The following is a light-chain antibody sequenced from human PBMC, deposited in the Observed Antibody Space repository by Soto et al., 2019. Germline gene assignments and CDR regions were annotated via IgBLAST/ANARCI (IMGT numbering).Light chain of an antibody. CDR2: AAS. Sequence: DIQMTQSPSSLSASVGDRVTITCRASQGISNYLAWYQQKPGKVPKLLIYAASTLQSGVPSRFSGSGSGTDFTLTISSMQHEDVATYYCQKYNSAPFFTFGPGTKVDIK. CDR1: QGISNY. V-gene: IGKV1-27*01. J-gene: IGKJ3*01. CDR3: QKYNSAPFFT.